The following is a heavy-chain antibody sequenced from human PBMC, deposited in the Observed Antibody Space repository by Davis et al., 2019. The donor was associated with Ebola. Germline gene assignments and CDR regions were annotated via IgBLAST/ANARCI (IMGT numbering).Heavy chain of an antibody. CDR1: GFTFSSYA. CDR3: ARDLGGRRIDDSSGYPDY. V-gene: IGHV3-64*04. Sequence: PGGSLRLSCSASGFTFSSYAMHWVRQAPGKGLEYVSAISSNEGSTYYANSVKGRFTISRDNSKNTLYLQMNSLRAEDTAVYYCARDLGGRRIDDSSGYPDYWGQGTLVTVSS. CDR2: ISSNEGST. J-gene: IGHJ4*02. D-gene: IGHD3-22*01.